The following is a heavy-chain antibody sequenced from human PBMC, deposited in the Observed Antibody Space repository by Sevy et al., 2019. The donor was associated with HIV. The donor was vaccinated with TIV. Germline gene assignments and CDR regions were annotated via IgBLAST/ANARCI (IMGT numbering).Heavy chain of an antibody. D-gene: IGHD2-2*01. J-gene: IGHJ6*02. CDR3: ARILGCSSTSCYADYYYGMDV. CDR1: GFTFSSYA. Sequence: GGSLRLSCAAPGFTFSSYAMHWVRQAPGKGLEWVAVISYDGSNKYYADSVKGRFTISRDNSKNTLYLQMNSLRAEDTAVYYCARILGCSSTSCYADYYYGMDVWGQGTTVTVSS. CDR2: ISYDGSNK. V-gene: IGHV3-30*04.